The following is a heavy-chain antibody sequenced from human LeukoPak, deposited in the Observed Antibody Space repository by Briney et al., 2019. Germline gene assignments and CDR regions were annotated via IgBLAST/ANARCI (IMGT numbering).Heavy chain of an antibody. J-gene: IGHJ4*02. CDR3: AKDPGLSALDGSYYAGYFDY. CDR1: GFTFSSYA. CDR2: ISGSGGST. D-gene: IGHD1-26*01. V-gene: IGHV3-23*01. Sequence: GGSLRLSCAASGFTFSSYAMSWVRQAPGKGLEWVSAISGSGGSTYYADSVKGRFTISRDNSKNTLYLQMNSLRAEDTAVYYCAKDPGLSALDGSYYAGYFDYWGQGTLVTVSS.